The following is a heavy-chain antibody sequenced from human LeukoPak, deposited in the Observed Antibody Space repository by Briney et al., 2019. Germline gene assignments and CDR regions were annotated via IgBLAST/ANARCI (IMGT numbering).Heavy chain of an antibody. V-gene: IGHV4-39*01. J-gene: IGHJ4*02. CDR1: GGSFSNYY. Sequence: SETLSLTCAIYGGSFSNYYWSWIRQPPGKGLEWIGSIYYSGSTYYNPSLKSRVTISVDTSKNQFSLKLSSVTAADTAVYYCARLSDSYYFDYWGQGTLVTVSS. CDR2: IYYSGST. CDR3: ARLSDSYYFDY. D-gene: IGHD2-21*02.